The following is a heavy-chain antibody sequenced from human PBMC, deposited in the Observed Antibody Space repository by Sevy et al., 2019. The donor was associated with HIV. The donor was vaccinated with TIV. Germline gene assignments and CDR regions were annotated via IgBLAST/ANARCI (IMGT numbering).Heavy chain of an antibody. CDR3: ARKRPAYFDY. CDR1: GFTFSFYW. CDR2: RNQDGSET. V-gene: IGHV3-7*03. D-gene: IGHD2-21*01. Sequence: AGSLRLSCAVSGFTFSFYWMTWVRQAPGKVLEWVANRNQDGSETYYVDSVKGRFTISRDNAKNSLYLQMDSLRAEDTAVYYCARKRPAYFDYWGQGTLVTVSS. J-gene: IGHJ4*02.